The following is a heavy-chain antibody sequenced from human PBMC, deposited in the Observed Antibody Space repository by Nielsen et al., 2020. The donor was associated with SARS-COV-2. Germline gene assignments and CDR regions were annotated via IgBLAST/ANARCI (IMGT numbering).Heavy chain of an antibody. J-gene: IGHJ6*02. V-gene: IGHV4-39*07. CDR2: IYYSGST. D-gene: IGHD2-15*01. CDR3: ARDQGVVVVAATYYYYYGMDV. Sequence: RQAPGKGLEWIGSIYYSGSTYYNPSLKSRVTISVDTSKNQFSLKLSSVTAADTAVYYCARDQGVVVVAATYYYYYGMDVWGQGTTVTVSS.